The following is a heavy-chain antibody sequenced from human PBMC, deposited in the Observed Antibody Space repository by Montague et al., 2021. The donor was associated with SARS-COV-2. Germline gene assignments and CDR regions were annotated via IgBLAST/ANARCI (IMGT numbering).Heavy chain of an antibody. Sequence: CAISGDSVSINRATWNWVRECTSRGLEWLGRTYYRSKWYNGYAVSVRGRVTINPDTSKNQFSLQLNSVTPEDTALYYCTSGREGNYNVMDVWGQGTTVTVSS. V-gene: IGHV6-1*01. CDR3: TSGREGNYNVMDV. J-gene: IGHJ6*02. CDR2: TYYRSKWYN. CDR1: GDSVSINRAT. D-gene: IGHD1-1*01.